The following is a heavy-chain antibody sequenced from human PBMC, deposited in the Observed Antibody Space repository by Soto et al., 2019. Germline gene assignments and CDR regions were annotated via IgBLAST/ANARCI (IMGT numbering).Heavy chain of an antibody. CDR3: ASSGGNSYYYYYGMDV. J-gene: IGHJ6*02. CDR1: VFTFSSYA. D-gene: IGHD2-21*02. CDR2: ISYDGSNK. V-gene: IGHV3-30-3*01. Sequence: LRLSFAASVFTFSSYAMHWFRQAPGKGLEWVAVISYDGSNKYYADSVKGRFTISRDNSKNTLYLQMNSLRAEDTAVYYCASSGGNSYYYYYGMDVWGQGTTVTVSS.